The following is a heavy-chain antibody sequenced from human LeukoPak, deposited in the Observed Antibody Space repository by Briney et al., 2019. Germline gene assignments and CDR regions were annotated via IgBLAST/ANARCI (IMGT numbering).Heavy chain of an antibody. D-gene: IGHD3-22*01. CDR2: IYHTGGA. CDR1: GGSMNNYY. CDR3: ARGRGDSKGTSFDF. Sequence: PSETLSLTCTVSGGSMNNYYWSWIRQSPGKGLEWVGYIYHTGGATYKPSLKSRVTLSLDTSKNQFSLRLNSVTAADTAVYYCARGRGDSKGTSFDFWGQGTLVTVSS. J-gene: IGHJ4*02. V-gene: IGHV4-59*01.